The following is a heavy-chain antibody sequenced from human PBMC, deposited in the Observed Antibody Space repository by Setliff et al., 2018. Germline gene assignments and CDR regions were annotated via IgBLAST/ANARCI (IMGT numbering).Heavy chain of an antibody. CDR1: GFSFSNYW. V-gene: IGHV3-7*01. Sequence: QTGGSLRLSCAASGFSFSNYWMSWVRQAPGKGLEWVANINQDGSEKYFVGSVKGRFTISRDNAKNSLYLQMNSLRAEDTAVYYCARDGRTRYYYYYMDVWGKGTTVTVSS. CDR3: ARDGRTRYYYYYMDV. J-gene: IGHJ6*03. CDR2: INQDGSEK.